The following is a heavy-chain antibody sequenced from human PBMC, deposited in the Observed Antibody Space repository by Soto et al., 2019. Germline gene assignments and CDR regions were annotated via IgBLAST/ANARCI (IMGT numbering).Heavy chain of an antibody. D-gene: IGHD4-17*01. CDR2: IIPIFGTA. CDR3: ARRSTVTPPLYYYYGMDV. V-gene: IGHV1-69*01. J-gene: IGHJ6*02. Sequence: SVKGSCKASGGTFSSYAISWVRQAPGQGLEWMGGIIPIFGTANYAQKFQGRVTITADESASTAYMELSSLRSEDTAVYYCARRSTVTPPLYYYYGMDVWGQGTTVTVSS. CDR1: GGTFSSYA.